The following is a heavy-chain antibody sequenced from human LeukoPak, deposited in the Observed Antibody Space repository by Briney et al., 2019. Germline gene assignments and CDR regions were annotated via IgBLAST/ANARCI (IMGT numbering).Heavy chain of an antibody. CDR3: TRAASSGPLFTYHMDV. Sequence: NPGGSLRLSCAASGFTFSSYSMNWVRQTPGKGLEWMGSIYYTGSSHYNPSLRSRATISVDTSKNQFSLKLSSVTAADTAVYYCTRAASSGPLFTYHMDVWGKGTTVTVSS. V-gene: IGHV4-59*12. J-gene: IGHJ6*03. CDR2: IYYTGSS. CDR1: GFTFSSYS. D-gene: IGHD3-22*01.